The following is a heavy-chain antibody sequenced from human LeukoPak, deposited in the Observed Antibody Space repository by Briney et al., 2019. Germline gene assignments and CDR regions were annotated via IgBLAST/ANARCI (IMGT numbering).Heavy chain of an antibody. D-gene: IGHD3-22*01. CDR3: ARVGGRTTWGPTMSDSSGYYYNY. Sequence: ASVKVSCKASGYTFNGYYMHWVRQAPGQGLEWMGRINPNSGGTNYAQKFQGRVTMTRDTSISTAYMELSRLRSDDTAVYYCARVGGRTTWGPTMSDSSGYYYNYWGQGTLVTVSS. CDR2: INPNSGGT. V-gene: IGHV1-2*06. CDR1: GYTFNGYY. J-gene: IGHJ4*02.